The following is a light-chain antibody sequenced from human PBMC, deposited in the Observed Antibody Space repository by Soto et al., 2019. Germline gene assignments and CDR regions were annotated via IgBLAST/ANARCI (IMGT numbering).Light chain of an antibody. Sequence: QSALTQPASVSGSPGQSITISCTGTSSDVGYYNYVSWYQQHPGKATNLLIYDVSNGPSGVSKRFSGSKSGNTASLTISGLQAEDEADYYCSSQGTSSTLVFGGGTKLTVL. CDR3: SSQGTSSTLV. CDR1: SSDVGYYNY. J-gene: IGLJ2*01. CDR2: DVS. V-gene: IGLV2-14*01.